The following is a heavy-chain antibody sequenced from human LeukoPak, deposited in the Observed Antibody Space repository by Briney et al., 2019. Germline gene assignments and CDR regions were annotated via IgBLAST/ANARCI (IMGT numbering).Heavy chain of an antibody. J-gene: IGHJ4*02. V-gene: IGHV4-39*01. CDR1: RGSITSSLYT. CDR2: IFNSVST. Sequence: SETLSLTYTVSRGSITSSLYTSGWIRHPPGNGLEWIVSIFNSVSTYYNPSLRSPVTMSVDTSKNLFSLKLISVNAANTAGYYCERYGEAYCSSISCHAIDYWGQGNLVAVSS. CDR3: ERYGEAYCSSISCHAIDY. D-gene: IGHD2-2*01.